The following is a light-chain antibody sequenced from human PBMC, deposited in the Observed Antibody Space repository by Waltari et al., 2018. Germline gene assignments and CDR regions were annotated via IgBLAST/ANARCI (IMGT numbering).Light chain of an antibody. CDR3: QQYNSYSWT. Sequence: DIQMTQSPSSVSASVGDRVTITCRASQSINSWLAWYQQKPGKAPKLLIYKASSLESGVPSRFSGSGSGTEFTLTISSLQPDDFATYYCQQYNSYSWTFGQGTKLEIK. J-gene: IGKJ1*01. V-gene: IGKV1-5*03. CDR1: QSINSW. CDR2: KAS.